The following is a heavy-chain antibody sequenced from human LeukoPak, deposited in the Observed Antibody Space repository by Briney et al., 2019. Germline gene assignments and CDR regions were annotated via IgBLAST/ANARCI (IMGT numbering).Heavy chain of an antibody. CDR1: GFSFGNYA. D-gene: IGHD2-21*01. Sequence: PGGFLRLSCVASGFSFGNYAMSWVRQAPGKGLQWVSQISGTGGATWYAGFARDRFTISRDNSKKTLYLQMSGLRVEDTAMYYCVKDPRDTYGTNWFVSWGQGTLLIVSS. J-gene: IGHJ5*01. CDR2: ISGTGGAT. CDR3: VKDPRDTYGTNWFVS. V-gene: IGHV3-23*01.